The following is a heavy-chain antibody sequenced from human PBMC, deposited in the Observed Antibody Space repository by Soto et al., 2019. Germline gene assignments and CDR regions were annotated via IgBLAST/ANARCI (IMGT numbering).Heavy chain of an antibody. Sequence: SEILSLTCTVSGGSISSYYWSWIRQPPGKGLEWIGEINHSGSTNYNPSLKSRVTISVDTSKNQFSLKLSSVTAADTAVYYCARGPRYDRWFDYWGQGTLVTVSS. CDR1: GGSISSYY. J-gene: IGHJ4*02. D-gene: IGHD3-22*01. V-gene: IGHV4-34*01. CDR2: INHSGST. CDR3: ARGPRYDRWFDY.